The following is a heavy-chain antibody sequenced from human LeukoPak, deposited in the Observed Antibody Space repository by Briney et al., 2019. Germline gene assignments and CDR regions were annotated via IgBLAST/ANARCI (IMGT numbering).Heavy chain of an antibody. Sequence: PGGSLRLSRAASGFTFSSYAMSWVRQAPGKGLEWVSAISGSVGSTYYADSVKGRFTISRDNSKNTLYLQMNSLRAEDTAVYYCAKVLMVRGVITSGYFDYWGQGTLVTVSS. V-gene: IGHV3-23*01. D-gene: IGHD3-10*01. J-gene: IGHJ4*02. CDR2: ISGSVGST. CDR1: GFTFSSYA. CDR3: AKVLMVRGVITSGYFDY.